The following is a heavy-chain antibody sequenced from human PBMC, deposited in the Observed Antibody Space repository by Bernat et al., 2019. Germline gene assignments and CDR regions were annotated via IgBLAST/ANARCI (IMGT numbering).Heavy chain of an antibody. D-gene: IGHD4-17*01. V-gene: IGHV4-30-4*01. CDR1: GGSISSGDYY. CDR3: ARTYGDYVFMLVNWFDP. CDR2: IYYSGST. J-gene: IGHJ5*02. Sequence: QQQESGPGLVKPSQTLSLTCTVSGGSISSGDYYWSWIRQPPGKGLEWIGYIYYSGSTYYNPSLKSRVTISVDTSKNQFSLKLSSVTAADTAVYYCARTYGDYVFMLVNWFDPWGQGTLVTVSS.